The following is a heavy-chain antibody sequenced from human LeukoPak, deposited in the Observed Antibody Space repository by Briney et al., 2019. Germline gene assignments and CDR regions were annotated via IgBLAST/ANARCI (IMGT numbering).Heavy chain of an antibody. J-gene: IGHJ4*02. D-gene: IGHD5-18*01. CDR1: RFTFSNFA. V-gene: IGHV3-23*01. CDR2: ISGSGSST. CDR3: SAIDY. Sequence: GGSLRLSCAASRFTFSNFAMSLVRQAPGKGLEWVSAISGSGSSTYYADSVKGRFTISRDNSKNTLYLQMNSLRAEDTAIYYCSAIDYWGQGTLVTVSS.